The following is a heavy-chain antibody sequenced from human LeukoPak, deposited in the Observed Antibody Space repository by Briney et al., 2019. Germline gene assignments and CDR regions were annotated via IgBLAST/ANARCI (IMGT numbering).Heavy chain of an antibody. Sequence: GGSLRLSCAASGFTFSSYEMNWVRQAPGKGLEWVSYISISGSPIYYGNSVKGRFTISRDNAKNSLYLQMNSLRAEDTALYYCARRGFYDTSGYLFDHWGQGTLVTVSS. D-gene: IGHD3-22*01. CDR3: ARRGFYDTSGYLFDH. CDR1: GFTFSSYE. V-gene: IGHV3-48*03. CDR2: ISISGSPI. J-gene: IGHJ4*02.